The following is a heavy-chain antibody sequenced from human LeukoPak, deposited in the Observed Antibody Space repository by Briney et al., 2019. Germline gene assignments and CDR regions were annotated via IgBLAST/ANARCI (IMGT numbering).Heavy chain of an antibody. CDR3: ATAGRRLFGVLIPLSFDY. J-gene: IGHJ4*02. V-gene: IGHV1-46*01. CDR1: GYTFTNYY. Sequence: ASVKVSCKASGYTFTNYYIHWVRQAPGQGLEWMGMIIPSDGFTTYAQKFQGRLTMTRDMSTSTVYMELSSLRSEDTALYYCATAGRRLFGVLIPLSFDYWGQGTLVTISS. D-gene: IGHD3-3*01. CDR2: IIPSDGFT.